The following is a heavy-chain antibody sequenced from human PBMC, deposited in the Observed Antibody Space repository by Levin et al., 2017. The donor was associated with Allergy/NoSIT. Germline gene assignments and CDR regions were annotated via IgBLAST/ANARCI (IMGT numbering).Heavy chain of an antibody. CDR3: ARDLTYRGVGPFDY. CDR1: GFTVSSNY. J-gene: IGHJ4*02. V-gene: IGHV3-53*01. Sequence: GESLKISCAASGFTVSSNYMSWVRQAPGKGLEWVSVIYSGGSTYYADSVKGRFTISRDNSKNTLYLQMNSLRAEDTAVYYCARDLTYRGVGPFDYWGQGTLVTVSS. D-gene: IGHD3-10*01. CDR2: IYSGGST.